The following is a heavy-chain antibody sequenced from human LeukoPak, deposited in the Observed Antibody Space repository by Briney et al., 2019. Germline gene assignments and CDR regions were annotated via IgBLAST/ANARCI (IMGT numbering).Heavy chain of an antibody. CDR1: GGSISSGGYY. D-gene: IGHD2-15*01. J-gene: IGHJ3*02. CDR3: ARGDQELLYAFDI. V-gene: IGHV4-31*03. Sequence: PSQTLSLTCTVSGGSISSGGYYWSWIRQHPGKGLEWIGYIYYSGSTYYNPSLKGRVTISVDTSKNQFSLKLSSVTAADTAVHYCARGDQELLYAFDIWGQGTMVTVSS. CDR2: IYYSGST.